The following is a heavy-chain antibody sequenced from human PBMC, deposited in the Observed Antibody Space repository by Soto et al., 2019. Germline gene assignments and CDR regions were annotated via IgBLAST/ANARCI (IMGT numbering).Heavy chain of an antibody. J-gene: IGHJ4*02. CDR3: AKHQYSFAHYIDH. V-gene: IGHV3-23*01. CDR1: GFDFSGYA. CDR2: ITGGGTSI. D-gene: IGHD5-12*01. Sequence: TGGSLRLSCAASGFDFSGYAMSWVRQAPGKGLQWVSVITGGGTSIYYAASVKGRFSIARDKSSNTLVLHMSSLRAEDTALYYCAKHQYSFAHYIDHWGQGTQVTVSS.